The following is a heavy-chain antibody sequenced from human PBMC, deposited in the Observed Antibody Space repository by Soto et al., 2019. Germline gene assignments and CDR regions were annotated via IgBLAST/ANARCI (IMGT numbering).Heavy chain of an antibody. D-gene: IGHD6-13*01. J-gene: IGHJ6*02. CDR3: AREHVAAGGTYPYYYCGMGV. CDR2: IYSGGST. CDR1: GFTVSSNY. V-gene: IGHV3-66*01. Sequence: EVQLVESGGGLVQPGGSLRLSCAASGFTVSSNYMSWVRQAPGKGLEWVSVIYSGGSTYYADSVKGRFTISRDNSKNTLYLQMNSLRAVVTGVDDWAREHVAAGGTYPYYYCGMGVWGQGTPVGVSS.